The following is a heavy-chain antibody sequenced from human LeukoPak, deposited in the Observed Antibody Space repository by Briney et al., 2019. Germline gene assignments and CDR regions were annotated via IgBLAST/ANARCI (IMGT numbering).Heavy chain of an antibody. CDR2: MNPNSGST. CDR3: ARSRSTGYPYYFEY. V-gene: IGHV1-8*03. J-gene: IGHJ4*02. Sequence: ASVKVSCKASGYTFTSYDINWVRQATGQGLEWMGWMNPNSGSTGYAQKFQGRVTSTRNTSISTAYMELSGLRSEDTAVYYCARSRSTGYPYYFEYWGQGTLVTVSS. CDR1: GYTFTSYD. D-gene: IGHD5-12*01.